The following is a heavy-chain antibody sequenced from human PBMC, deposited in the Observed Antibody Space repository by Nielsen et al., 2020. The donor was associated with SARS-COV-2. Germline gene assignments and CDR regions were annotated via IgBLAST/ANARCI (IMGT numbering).Heavy chain of an antibody. D-gene: IGHD3-22*01. V-gene: IGHV3-13*04. CDR1: GFTFSDYD. CDR2: IGTAGDT. CDR3: ARASPVHSSGYFYKYGLDV. Sequence: GGSLRLSCTSSGFTFSDYDVHWVRQVTGKGLQWVSTIGTAGDTYYQGSGEGRFTISRDNAKNSLYLQISGLTAGDTAVYYCARASPVHSSGYFYKYGLDVWGQGTTVTVSS. J-gene: IGHJ6*02.